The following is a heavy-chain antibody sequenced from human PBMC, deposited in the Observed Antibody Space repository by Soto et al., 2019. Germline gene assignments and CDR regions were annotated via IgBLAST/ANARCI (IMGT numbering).Heavy chain of an antibody. V-gene: IGHV2-5*02. CDR3: AHRPRGFSYGHYFDY. D-gene: IGHD5-18*01. CDR1: GFSLSTSGVN. CDR2: IYWDDAK. Sequence: QITLKESGPTLVKPTQTLTLTCTFSGFSLSTSGVNVGWIRQPPGKALEWLALIYWDDAKRYSPSLKNRLTITKDTSKNQVVLTMTNIDPVDTATYYCAHRPRGFSYGHYFDYWGQGTLVTVSS. J-gene: IGHJ4*02.